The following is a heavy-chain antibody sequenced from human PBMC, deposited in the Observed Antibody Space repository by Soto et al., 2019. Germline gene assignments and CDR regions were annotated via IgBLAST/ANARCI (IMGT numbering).Heavy chain of an antibody. CDR3: ARGFASEAWLDP. Sequence: PSETLSLTCTVSGGSISSSYWSWIRQPPGKGLEWIAYIYYSGSTNYNPSLKSRVTISVDTSKNQFSLKLNSVTAADTAVYYCARGFASEAWLDPWGQGTLVTVSS. CDR2: IYYSGST. V-gene: IGHV4-59*01. J-gene: IGHJ5*02. CDR1: GGSISSSY.